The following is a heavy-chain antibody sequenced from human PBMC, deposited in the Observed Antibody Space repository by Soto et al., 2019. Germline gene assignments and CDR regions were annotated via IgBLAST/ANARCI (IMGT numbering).Heavy chain of an antibody. Sequence: QVTLKESGPVLVKPTETLTLRCTVSGLSITDSEMGVSWIRQPPGQPLEWLAHIDSSGEKSYRTFLKSRLAISKDTSKSQIVLTMTNMDAADTATYYCARSQLAVAVSPWFDPWGQGIPVTVSS. J-gene: IGHJ5*02. D-gene: IGHD2-2*01. CDR2: IDSSGEK. V-gene: IGHV2-26*01. CDR1: GLSITDSEMG. CDR3: ARSQLAVAVSPWFDP.